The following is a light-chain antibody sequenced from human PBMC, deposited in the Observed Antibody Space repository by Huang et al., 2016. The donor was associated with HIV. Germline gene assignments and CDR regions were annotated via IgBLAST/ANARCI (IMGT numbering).Light chain of an antibody. J-gene: IGKJ1*01. CDR3: QQYYSTPQT. Sequence: DIQMTQSPSSLSASVGDRVTIACRASQGISNSLAWYQQKPGKAPKLLLYAASRLESGVPSRFSGSGAGTDYTLTISSLQPEDFATYYCQQYYSTPQTFGQGTKVEIK. CDR2: AAS. V-gene: IGKV1-NL1*01. CDR1: QGISNS.